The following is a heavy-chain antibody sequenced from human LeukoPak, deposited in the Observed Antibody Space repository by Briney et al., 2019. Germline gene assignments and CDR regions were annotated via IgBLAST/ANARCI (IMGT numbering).Heavy chain of an antibody. D-gene: IGHD3-3*01. CDR1: GGSFSDYY. Sequence: PSETLSLTCVVYGGSFSDYYWSWIRQPPGKGLEWIGEINHSGSTNYNPSLKSRVTISVDTSKNQFSLKLSSVTAADTAVYHCARGGSYYDFWSGRAPFTPWGQGTLATVSS. J-gene: IGHJ4*02. CDR3: ARGGSYYDFWSGRAPFTP. CDR2: INHSGST. V-gene: IGHV4-34*01.